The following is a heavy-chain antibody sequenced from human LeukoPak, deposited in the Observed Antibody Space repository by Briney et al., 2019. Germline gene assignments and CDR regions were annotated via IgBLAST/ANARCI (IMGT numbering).Heavy chain of an antibody. J-gene: IGHJ3*02. D-gene: IGHD6-6*01. Sequence: PSETLCLTCAVNGGSFSGYYWIWIRQPPGKGLEWIGEINHSGSTNYNPSLKSRVTISVDTSKNQFSPKLSSVTAADTAVYYCARGGECGSSDGFDMWGEGIMVTVSS. CDR1: GGSFSGYY. V-gene: IGHV4-34*01. CDR2: INHSGST. CDR3: ARGGECGSSDGFDM.